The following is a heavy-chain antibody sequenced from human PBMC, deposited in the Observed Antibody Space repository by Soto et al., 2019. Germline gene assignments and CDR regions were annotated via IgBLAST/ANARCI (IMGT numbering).Heavy chain of an antibody. CDR3: ARRAEYNWNYDY. CDR1: GYSFTSYW. CDR2: IYPGGSDT. J-gene: IGHJ4*02. V-gene: IGHV5-51*01. Sequence: DSLTISCKGSGYSFTSYWIGLVRQMPGKGLEWMGIIYPGGSDTRYSPSFQGQVTISADKSISTAYLQWSSLKASDTAMYYCARRAEYNWNYDYWGQGTLVTVSS. D-gene: IGHD1-7*01.